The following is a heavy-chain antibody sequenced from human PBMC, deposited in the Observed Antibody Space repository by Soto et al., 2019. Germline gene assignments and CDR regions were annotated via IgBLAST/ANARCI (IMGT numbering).Heavy chain of an antibody. CDR3: ARLRLFGTKNWFDP. J-gene: IGHJ5*02. D-gene: IGHD1-1*01. CDR1: GGSISSSSYY. V-gene: IGHV4-39*01. CDR2: IYYSGST. Sequence: PSETLSLTCTVSGGSISSSSYYWGWIRQPPGKGLEWIGSIYYSGSTYYNPSLKSRVTISVDTSKNQFSLKLSSVTAADTAVYYCARLRLFGTKNWFDPWGQGTLVTVSS.